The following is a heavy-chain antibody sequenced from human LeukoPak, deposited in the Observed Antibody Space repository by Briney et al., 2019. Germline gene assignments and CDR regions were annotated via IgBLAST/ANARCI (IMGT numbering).Heavy chain of an antibody. D-gene: IGHD3-9*01. J-gene: IGHJ2*01. CDR3: ARVPIDYDILTGYYGLYWYFDL. CDR2: INHSGST. Sequence: SETLSLTCAVYGGSFSGYYWSWIRQPPGKGLEWIGEINHSGSTNYNPSLKSRVTISVDTSKNQFTLKLSSVTAADTAVYYCARVPIDYDILTGYYGLYWYFDLWGRGTLVTVSS. V-gene: IGHV4-34*01. CDR1: GGSFSGYY.